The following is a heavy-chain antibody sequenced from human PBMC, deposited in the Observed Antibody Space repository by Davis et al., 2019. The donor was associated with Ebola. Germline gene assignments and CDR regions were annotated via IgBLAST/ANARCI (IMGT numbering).Heavy chain of an antibody. V-gene: IGHV1-69*04. D-gene: IGHD2-2*02. CDR2: IIPILGIA. J-gene: IGHJ6*02. CDR1: GGTFSSYA. Sequence: SVKVSCKASGGTFSSYAISWVRQAPGQGLEWMGRIIPILGIANYAQKFQGRVTITADKSTSTAYMELSSLRAEDTAVYYCAREDIVVVPAAIKVYYYYGMDVWGQGTTVTVSS. CDR3: AREDIVVVPAAIKVYYYYGMDV.